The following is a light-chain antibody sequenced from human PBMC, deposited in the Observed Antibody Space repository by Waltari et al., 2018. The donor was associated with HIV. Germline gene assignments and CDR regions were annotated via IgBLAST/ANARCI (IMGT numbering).Light chain of an antibody. V-gene: IGKV4-1*01. CDR1: RTILYSSDNRNY. Sequence: DTVMTQSPDSLPVSLGERATINCTSSRTILYSSDNRNYLAWYQQKPRQPPKLLISWASTRESGVPDRFSGSGSGTDFTLTITRLQAEDVALYHCQQYFRIPPTFGGGTKVEIK. CDR2: WAS. J-gene: IGKJ4*01. CDR3: QQYFRIPPT.